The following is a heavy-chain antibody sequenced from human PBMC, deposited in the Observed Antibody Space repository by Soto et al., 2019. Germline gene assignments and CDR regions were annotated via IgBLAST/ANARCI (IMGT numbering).Heavy chain of an antibody. V-gene: IGHV3-23*01. D-gene: IGHD5-18*01. CDR2: ISGSVGST. J-gene: IGHJ4*02. CDR1: GFTFSSYA. CDR3: AFRPGTYTATDY. Sequence: EVQLLESGGGLVQPGGSLRLSCAASGFTFSSYAMSWVRQAPGKVMEWVSAISGSVGSTYYADSVKGRFTISRDNSKNTLYLQMNSLRAEDTAVYYCAFRPGTYTATDYWGQGTLVTVSS.